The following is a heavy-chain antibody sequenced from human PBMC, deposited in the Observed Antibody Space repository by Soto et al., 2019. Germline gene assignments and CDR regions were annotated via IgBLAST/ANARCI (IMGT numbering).Heavy chain of an antibody. J-gene: IGHJ5*02. V-gene: IGHV3-30-3*01. CDR1: GFTFSSYA. CDR3: AREIVVVVAATRSWFDP. CDR2: ISYDGSNK. Sequence: LRLSYAASGFTFSSYAMHWVRQAPGKGLEWVAVISYDGSNKYYADSVKGRFTISRDNSKNTLYLQMNSLRAEDTAVYYCAREIVVVVAATRSWFDPWGQGTLVTVSS. D-gene: IGHD2-15*01.